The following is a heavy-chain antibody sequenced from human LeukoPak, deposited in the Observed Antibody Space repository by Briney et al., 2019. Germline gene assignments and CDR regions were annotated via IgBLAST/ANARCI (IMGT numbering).Heavy chain of an antibody. J-gene: IGHJ3*02. Sequence: GGSPRLSCAASGFTFDDYAMHWVRQAPGKGLEWVSGISWNSGSIGYADSVKGRFTISRDNAKNSLYLQINSLRAEDTALYYCAKSDGYNSLDAFDIWGQGTMVTVSS. CDR1: GFTFDDYA. CDR3: AKSDGYNSLDAFDI. V-gene: IGHV3-9*01. CDR2: ISWNSGSI. D-gene: IGHD5-24*01.